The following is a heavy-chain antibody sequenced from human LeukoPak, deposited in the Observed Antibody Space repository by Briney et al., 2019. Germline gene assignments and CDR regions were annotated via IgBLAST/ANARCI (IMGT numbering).Heavy chain of an antibody. Sequence: GGSLRLSCAASGLTFSSYAMSWVRQAPGKGLEWVSAISGSGGSTYYADSVKGRFTISRDNSKNTLYLQMNSLRAEDTAVYYCANDVGHSSSYYYWGQGTLVTVSS. CDR3: ANDVGHSSSYYY. V-gene: IGHV3-23*01. J-gene: IGHJ4*02. CDR2: ISGSGGST. D-gene: IGHD3-22*01. CDR1: GLTFSSYA.